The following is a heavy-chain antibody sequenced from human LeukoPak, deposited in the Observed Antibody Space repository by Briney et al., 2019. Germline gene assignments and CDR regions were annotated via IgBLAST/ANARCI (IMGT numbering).Heavy chain of an antibody. J-gene: IGHJ5*02. V-gene: IGHV1-2*02. CDR2: INPNSGGT. D-gene: IGHD3-22*01. CDR1: GYTFTSYY. CDR3: ARGRKAYYYDSSGYP. Sequence: ASVKVSCKASGYTFTSYYMHWVRQAPGQGLEWMGWINPNSGGTNYAQKFQGRVTMTRDTSISTAYMELSRLRSDDTAVYYCARGRKAYYYDSSGYPWGQGTLVTVSS.